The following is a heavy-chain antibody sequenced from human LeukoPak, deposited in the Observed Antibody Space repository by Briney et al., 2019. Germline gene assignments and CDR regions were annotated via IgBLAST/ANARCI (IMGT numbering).Heavy chain of an antibody. J-gene: IGHJ4*02. CDR3: ARVDVDTAIPQATLFDY. CDR2: IYYSGST. V-gene: IGHV4-31*03. Sequence: PSQTLSLTCTVSGGSISSGGYYWSWIRQHPGKGLEWIGYIYYSGSTYYNPSLKSRVTISVDTSKNQFSLKLSSVTAADTAVYYCARVDVDTAIPQATLFDYWGQGTLVTVSS. CDR1: GGSISSGGYY. D-gene: IGHD5-18*01.